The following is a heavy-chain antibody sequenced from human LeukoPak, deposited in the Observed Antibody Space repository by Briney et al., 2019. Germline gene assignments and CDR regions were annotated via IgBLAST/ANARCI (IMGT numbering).Heavy chain of an antibody. J-gene: IGHJ4*02. D-gene: IGHD6-13*01. CDR2: IYYSGST. CDR1: GGSISSYY. Sequence: PSETLSLTCTVSGGSISSYYWSWIRQPPGKGLEWIGYIYYSGSTNYNPSLKSRVTISVDTSKNQFSLKLSSVTAADPAVYYCARGGGSSSWYVLNYWGQGTLVTVSS. CDR3: ARGGGSSSWYVLNY. V-gene: IGHV4-59*01.